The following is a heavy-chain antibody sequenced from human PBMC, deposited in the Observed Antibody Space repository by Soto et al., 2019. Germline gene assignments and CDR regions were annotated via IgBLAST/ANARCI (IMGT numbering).Heavy chain of an antibody. CDR1: GCSISSGGYY. V-gene: IGHV4-31*03. CDR2: IYYSGST. CDR3: AREGIAAAGTIFWFDP. J-gene: IGHJ5*02. D-gene: IGHD6-13*01. Sequence: PSETLSLTCTVSGCSISSGGYYWSWIRQHPGKGLEWIGYIYYSGSTYYNPSLKSRVTISVDTSKNQFSLRLSSVTAADTAVYYCAREGIAAAGTIFWFDPWGQGTLVTVPS.